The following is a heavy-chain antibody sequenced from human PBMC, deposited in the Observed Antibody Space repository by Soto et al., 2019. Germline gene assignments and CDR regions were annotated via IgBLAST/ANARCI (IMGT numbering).Heavy chain of an antibody. CDR3: ARETKFFGVAGDYYYYGMDV. V-gene: IGHV1-69*13. Sequence: SVKVSCKASGGTFSSYAISWVRQAPGQGLEWMGGIIPIFGTANYAQKFQGRVTITADESTSTAYMELSSLRSEDTAVYYCARETKFFGVAGDYYYYGMDVWGQGTTVTVSS. J-gene: IGHJ6*02. D-gene: IGHD3-3*01. CDR1: GGTFSSYA. CDR2: IIPIFGTA.